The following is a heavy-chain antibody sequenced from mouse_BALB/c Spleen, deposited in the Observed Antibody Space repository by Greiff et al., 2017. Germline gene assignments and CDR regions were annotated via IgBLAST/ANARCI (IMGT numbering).Heavy chain of an antibody. CDR2: ISSGSSTI. V-gene: IGHV5-17*02. J-gene: IGHJ4*01. CDR3: ARLGDYYGSSYFSYYAMDY. D-gene: IGHD1-1*01. Sequence: EVMLVESGGGLVQPGGSRKLSCAASGFTFSSFGMHWVRQAPEKGLEWVAYISSGSSTIYYADTVKGRFTISRDNPKNTLFLQMTSLRSEDTAMYYCARLGDYYGSSYFSYYAMDYWGQGTSVTVSS. CDR1: GFTFSSFG.